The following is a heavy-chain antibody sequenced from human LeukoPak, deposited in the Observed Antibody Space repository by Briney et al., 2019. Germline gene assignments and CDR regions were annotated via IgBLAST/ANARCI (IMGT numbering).Heavy chain of an antibody. D-gene: IGHD2/OR15-2a*01. CDR2: VYSTGTT. CDR1: GDSINNYY. Sequence: PSETLSLTCTVSGDSINNYYWSWIRQPAGKGLEWIGRVYSTGTTNYNPPLKSRVTMSVDTSKNQFSLKLSSVTAADTAVYYCAKVRYGTFNWFDPWGQGTLVTVSS. CDR3: AKVRYGTFNWFDP. J-gene: IGHJ5*02. V-gene: IGHV4-4*07.